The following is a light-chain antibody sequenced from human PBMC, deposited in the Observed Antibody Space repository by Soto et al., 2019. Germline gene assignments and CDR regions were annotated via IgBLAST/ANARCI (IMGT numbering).Light chain of an antibody. CDR2: DNN. CDR3: HSYDVSLSGPV. CDR1: SSNIGAGYD. Sequence: QSLLTQPPSVSGAPGQRVTSSCTGSSSNIGAGYDVHWYQQLPGTAPKVLIYDNNNRPSGVPDRFSGSKSGTSASLAITGLQAEDEADYYCHSYDVSLSGPVFGGGTKLTVL. J-gene: IGLJ2*01. V-gene: IGLV1-40*01.